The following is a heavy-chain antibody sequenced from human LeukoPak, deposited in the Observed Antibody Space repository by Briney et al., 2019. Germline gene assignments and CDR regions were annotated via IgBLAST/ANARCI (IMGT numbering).Heavy chain of an antibody. V-gene: IGHV4-59*01. CDR3: AGTDYVGIFDY. CDR2: IYYSGST. D-gene: IGHD4-17*01. J-gene: IGHJ4*02. Sequence: SETLSLTCAVYGGSFSGYYWSWIRQPPGKGLEWIGYIYYSGSTNYNPSLKSRVTISVDTSKNQFSLKLSSVTAADTAVYYCAGTDYVGIFDYWGQGTLVTVSS. CDR1: GGSFSGYY.